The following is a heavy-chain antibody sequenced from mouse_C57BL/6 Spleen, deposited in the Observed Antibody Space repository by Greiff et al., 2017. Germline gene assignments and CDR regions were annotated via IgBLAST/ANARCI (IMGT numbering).Heavy chain of an antibody. CDR1: GYTFTSYW. V-gene: IGHV1-69*01. J-gene: IGHJ4*01. D-gene: IGHD3-2*02. CDR3: ARRGSAGYDYAMDY. CDR2: IDPSDSYT. Sequence: KESCKASGYTFTSYWMHWVKQRPGQGLEWIGEIDPSDSYTNYNQKFKGKSTLTVDKSSSTAYMQLSSLTSEDSAVYYCARRGSAGYDYAMDYWGQGTSVTVSS.